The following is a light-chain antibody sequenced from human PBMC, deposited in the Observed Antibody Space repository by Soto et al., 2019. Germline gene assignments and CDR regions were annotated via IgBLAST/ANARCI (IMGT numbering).Light chain of an antibody. Sequence: QSVLTQPASVSGSPGQSITISCTGISSDVGSYNLVSWYQHHPGKAPKIMIYEVSKWPSGVSNRFSGSKSGNTASLTISGLQAEDEADYYCCSYAGTSTLVFGTGTKVTVL. J-gene: IGLJ1*01. CDR1: SSDVGSYNL. CDR2: EVS. V-gene: IGLV2-23*02. CDR3: CSYAGTSTLV.